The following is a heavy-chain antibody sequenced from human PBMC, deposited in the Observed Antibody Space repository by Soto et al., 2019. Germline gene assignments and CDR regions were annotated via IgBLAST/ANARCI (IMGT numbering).Heavy chain of an antibody. D-gene: IGHD4-17*01. Sequence: QVQLQESGPGLVKPSQTLSLTCTVSGDSISSGGYYWNWVRQHPGKGLEWIGYIYYSGSTYYNPSLRSRVTISVDTSKKQFSLKLTSVTAADTAVYYCARADLTYGDYGLWYYDYWGQGTLVTVSS. J-gene: IGHJ4*02. V-gene: IGHV4-31*03. CDR2: IYYSGST. CDR1: GDSISSGGYY. CDR3: ARADLTYGDYGLWYYDY.